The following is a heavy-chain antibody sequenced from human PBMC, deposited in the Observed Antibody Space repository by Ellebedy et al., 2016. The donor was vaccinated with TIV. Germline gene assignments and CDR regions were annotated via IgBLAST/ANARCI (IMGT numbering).Heavy chain of an antibody. CDR1: GYTFTGYY. CDR2: INPNSGGT. Sequence: ASVKVSCXASGYTFTGYYMHWVRQAPGQGLEWMGWINPNSGGTNYAQKFQGRVTMTRDTSISTAYMELSRLRSDDTAVYYCARDAQAYCGGDCFWFDPWGQGTLVTVSS. J-gene: IGHJ5*02. V-gene: IGHV1-2*02. CDR3: ARDAQAYCGGDCFWFDP. D-gene: IGHD2-21*02.